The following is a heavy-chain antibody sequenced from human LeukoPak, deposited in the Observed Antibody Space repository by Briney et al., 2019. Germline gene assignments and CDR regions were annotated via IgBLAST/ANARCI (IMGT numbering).Heavy chain of an antibody. V-gene: IGHV3-48*02. D-gene: IGHD3-9*01. Sequence: GGSLRLSCAASGFTFSSYSMNWVRQAPGKGLEWVSYISSSSSTIYYADSVKGRFTISRDNARNSLYLQMNSLRDEDTAVYYCARESDMTYYYGMDVWGQGTTVTVSS. CDR3: ARESDMTYYYGMDV. J-gene: IGHJ6*02. CDR2: ISSSSSTI. CDR1: GFTFSSYS.